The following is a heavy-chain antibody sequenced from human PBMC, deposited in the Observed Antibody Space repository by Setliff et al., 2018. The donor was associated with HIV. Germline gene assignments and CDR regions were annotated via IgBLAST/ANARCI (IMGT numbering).Heavy chain of an antibody. J-gene: IGHJ3*02. Sequence: PGESLKISCKGSGYYFTNYWIGWVRQLPGKGLEWMGIIYPGDSETRCSPSFQGQVTFSADKTVSTAYLQWSSLKPSDTAMYYCAREIRTIEGGALDIWGQGTLVTVSS. D-gene: IGHD1-1*01. CDR2: IYPGDSET. V-gene: IGHV5-51*01. CDR3: AREIRTIEGGALDI. CDR1: GYYFTNYW.